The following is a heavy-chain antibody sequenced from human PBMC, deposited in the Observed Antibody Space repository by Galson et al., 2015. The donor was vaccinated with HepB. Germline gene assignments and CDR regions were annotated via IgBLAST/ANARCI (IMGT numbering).Heavy chain of an antibody. CDR3: AREENNWFDP. CDR1: GFTFSSYS. Sequence: SLRLSCAASGFTFSSYSMNWVRQAPGKGLEWVSVIYSGGSTYYADSVKGRFTISRDNSKNTLYLQMNSLRAEDTAVYYCAREENNWFDPWGQGTLVTVSS. CDR2: IYSGGST. V-gene: IGHV3-66*01. J-gene: IGHJ5*02.